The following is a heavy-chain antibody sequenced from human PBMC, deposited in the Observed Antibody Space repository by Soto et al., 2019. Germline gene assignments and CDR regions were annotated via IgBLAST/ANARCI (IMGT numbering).Heavy chain of an antibody. V-gene: IGHV4-34*01. CDR3: ARGTADGGYYGMDV. Sequence: SETLSLTCAVYGGSFSGYYWSWIRQPPGKGLEWIGEINHSGSTNYNPSLKSRVAISVDTSKNQFSLKLSSVTAADTAVYYCARGTADGGYYGMDVWGQGTTVTVSS. CDR1: GGSFSGYY. CDR2: INHSGST. D-gene: IGHD4-17*01. J-gene: IGHJ6*02.